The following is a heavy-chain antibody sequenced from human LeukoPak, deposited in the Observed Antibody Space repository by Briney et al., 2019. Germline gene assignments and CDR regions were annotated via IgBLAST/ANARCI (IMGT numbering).Heavy chain of an antibody. J-gene: IGHJ6*02. V-gene: IGHV3-53*01. CDR2: IFSGGST. CDR1: GFTVSSNY. Sequence: GGSLRHSCAASGFTVSSNYMSWVRQAPGKGLEWVSVIFSGGSTYYADSVKGRFTISRDNSKNTLYLQMNSLRAEDTAVYYCARENDMGYCSGGRCYKGYNAMDVWGQGTTVTVSS. CDR3: ARENDMGYCSGGRCYKGYNAMDV. D-gene: IGHD2-15*01.